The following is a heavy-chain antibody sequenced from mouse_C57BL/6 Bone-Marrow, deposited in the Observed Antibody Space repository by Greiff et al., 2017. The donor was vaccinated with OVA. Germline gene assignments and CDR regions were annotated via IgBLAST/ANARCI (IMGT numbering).Heavy chain of an antibody. Sequence: VQLKESGAELVKPGASVKLSCTASGFNIKDYYMHWVKQRTEQGLEWIGRIDPEDGETKYAPTFQGKATITADTSSNTAYLQLSSLTSEDTAVYYCARDWGLFAYWGQGTLVTVSA. CDR3: ARDWGLFAY. J-gene: IGHJ3*01. D-gene: IGHD4-1*01. V-gene: IGHV14-2*01. CDR1: GFNIKDYY. CDR2: IDPEDGET.